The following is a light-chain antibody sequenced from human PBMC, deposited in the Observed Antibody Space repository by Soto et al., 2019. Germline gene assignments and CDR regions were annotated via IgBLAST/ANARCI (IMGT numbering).Light chain of an antibody. CDR3: QVWHSSRDHGV. CDR2: FDI. Sequence: SYELTQPPSVSVAPGKTATITCGGDNIGSYSVHWYQQKPGQAPVLVIYFDIDRPSGIPERFSGSNSGNTATLTISRVEAGDEADYYCQVWHSSRDHGVFGTGTKLTVL. V-gene: IGLV3-21*04. CDR1: NIGSYS. J-gene: IGLJ1*01.